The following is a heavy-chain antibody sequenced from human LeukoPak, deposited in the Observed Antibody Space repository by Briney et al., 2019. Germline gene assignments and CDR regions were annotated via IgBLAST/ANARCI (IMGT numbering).Heavy chain of an antibody. Sequence: AGGSLKLSCAASGFTFSGSAIHWVRQSSGKGLEWVGQIDKKDKGYATATAYAASVKGRFTISRDDSINTAYLQMKSLTTEDTALYYWTRDSGTYNWFDPWGQGTLVTVSS. V-gene: IGHV3-73*01. J-gene: IGHJ5*02. D-gene: IGHD1-26*01. CDR2: IDKKDKGYATAT. CDR3: TRDSGTYNWFDP. CDR1: GFTFSGSA.